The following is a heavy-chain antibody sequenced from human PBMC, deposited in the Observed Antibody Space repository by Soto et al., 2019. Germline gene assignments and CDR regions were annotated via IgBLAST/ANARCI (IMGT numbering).Heavy chain of an antibody. CDR3: ARDGPLSSPTSGWFDP. CDR1: GFTFSSYW. D-gene: IGHD2-2*01. J-gene: IGHJ5*02. V-gene: IGHV3-7*03. CDR2: IKQDGNER. Sequence: EVQVVESGGGLVQPGGSLRLSCVASGFTFSSYWMSWVRQAPGKGLEWVANIKQDGNERHYMDSVKGRFTSSRDNAKNSLDLIMNSLKTEDTAMYYCARDGPLSSPTSGWFDPWGQGTLVIVSS.